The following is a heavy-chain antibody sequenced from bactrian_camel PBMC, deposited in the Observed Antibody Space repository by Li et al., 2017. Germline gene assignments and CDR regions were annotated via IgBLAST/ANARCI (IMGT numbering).Heavy chain of an antibody. CDR3: AAVGRLYASSRGYNYIPKD. CDR1: GDTSSSAC. D-gene: IGHD2*01. J-gene: IGHJ4*01. Sequence: HVQLVESGGDSVQAGETLRLSCAASGDTSSSACVAWFRQAPGKGLEWVSTINNHGRMTSYADSVKGRFTISQDNAKNMLYLQMNSLKPEDTAMYYCAAVGRLYASSRGYNYIPKDWGQGTQVTVS. V-gene: IGHV3S26*01. CDR2: INNHGRMT.